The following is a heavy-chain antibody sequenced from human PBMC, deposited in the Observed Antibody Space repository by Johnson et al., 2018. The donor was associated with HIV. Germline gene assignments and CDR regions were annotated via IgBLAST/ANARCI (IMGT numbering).Heavy chain of an antibody. D-gene: IGHD4/OR15-4a*01. CDR2: ISYDGSYK. J-gene: IGHJ3*02. CDR1: GFTFSSYA. V-gene: IGHV3-30*18. Sequence: QVQLVESGGGVVQPGRSLRLSCAASGFTFSSYAMHWVRQAPGKGLEWVGVISYDGSYKYYADSVKGRFTISRDNSKSTLYLQMNSLRVEDTAVYYCAKSPGKDHGGNSGGFDIWGQGTMVTVSS. CDR3: AKSPGKDHGGNSGGFDI.